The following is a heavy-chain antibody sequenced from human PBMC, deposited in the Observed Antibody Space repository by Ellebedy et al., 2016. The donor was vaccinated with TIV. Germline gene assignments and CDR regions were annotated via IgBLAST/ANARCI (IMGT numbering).Heavy chain of an antibody. V-gene: IGHV3-74*01. J-gene: IGHJ4*02. Sequence: GESLKISXAASGFTFRSHWMHWVRQAPGKGLVWVSLISSDGSRTTYADSVEGRFTISRDNAKNTPYLQMDSLRAEDTGVYFCAREPYYPYYLDYWGQGTLVTVSS. D-gene: IGHD3-16*01. CDR2: ISSDGSRT. CDR3: AREPYYPYYLDY. CDR1: GFTFRSHW.